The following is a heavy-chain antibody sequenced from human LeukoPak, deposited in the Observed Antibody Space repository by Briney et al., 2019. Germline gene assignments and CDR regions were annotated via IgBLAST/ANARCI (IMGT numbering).Heavy chain of an antibody. V-gene: IGHV3-30-3*01. J-gene: IGHJ4*02. CDR1: GFTFSSYA. D-gene: IGHD6-19*01. CDR3: ARGGISTTRYSSGWLQPGDY. Sequence: SGGSLRLSCAASGFTFSSYAMHWVRQAPGKGLEWVAVISYDGSNKYYADSVKGRFTISRDNSKNTLYLQMNSLRAEDTAVYYCARGGISTTRYSSGWLQPGDYWGQGTLVTVSS. CDR2: ISYDGSNK.